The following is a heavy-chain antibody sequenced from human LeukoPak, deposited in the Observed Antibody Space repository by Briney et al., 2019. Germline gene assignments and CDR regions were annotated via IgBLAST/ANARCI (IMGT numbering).Heavy chain of an antibody. CDR1: GFTVSSNY. CDR2: IYSGGST. Sequence: GGSLRLSCAASGFTVSSNYMSWVRQAPGKGLELVSVIYSGGSTYYADSVKGRFTISRDNSKNTLYLQMNSLRAEDTAVYYCARDCSGGSCYFDYWGQGTLVTVSS. CDR3: ARDCSGGSCYFDY. J-gene: IGHJ4*02. D-gene: IGHD2-15*01. V-gene: IGHV3-66*01.